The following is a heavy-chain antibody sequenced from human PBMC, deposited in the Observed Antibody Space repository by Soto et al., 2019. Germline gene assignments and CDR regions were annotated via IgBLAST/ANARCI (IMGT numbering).Heavy chain of an antibody. CDR3: ARDRGPNTLDY. CDR1: GFTFSSYA. D-gene: IGHD7-27*01. V-gene: IGHV3-23*01. J-gene: IGHJ4*02. CDR2: ISGSGGST. Sequence: PGGSLRLSCAASGFTFSSYAMSWVRQAPGKGLEWVSAISGSGGSTYYVDSVKGRFTISRDNAKNSLYLQLNSLRAEDSATYYCARDRGPNTLDYWGQGTLVTVSS.